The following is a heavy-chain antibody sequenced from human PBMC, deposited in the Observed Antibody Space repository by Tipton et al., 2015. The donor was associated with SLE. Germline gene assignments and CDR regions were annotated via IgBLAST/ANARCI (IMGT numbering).Heavy chain of an antibody. Sequence: TLSLTCTVSGGSISSYYWSWIRQPPGKGLEWIGYIYYSGSTNYNPSLKSRVTISVDTSKNQFSLQLNSVTAADTAVYYCARALLRYFDWGQGTLVTVSS. D-gene: IGHD3-9*01. CDR3: ARALLRYFD. J-gene: IGHJ4*02. CDR2: IYYSGST. V-gene: IGHV4-59*12. CDR1: GGSISSYY.